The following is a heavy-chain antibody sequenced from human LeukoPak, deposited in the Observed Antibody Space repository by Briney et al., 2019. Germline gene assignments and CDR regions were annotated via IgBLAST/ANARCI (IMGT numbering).Heavy chain of an antibody. CDR2: INHSGST. Sequence: SETLSLTCAVYGGSFSGYYWSWIRQPPGEGLEWIGEINHSGSTNYNPSLKSRVTISVDTSKNQFSLKLSSVTAADTAVYYCARKRKGAYDFDYWGQGTLVTVSS. D-gene: IGHD3-16*01. V-gene: IGHV4-34*01. CDR3: ARKRKGAYDFDY. CDR1: GGSFSGYY. J-gene: IGHJ4*02.